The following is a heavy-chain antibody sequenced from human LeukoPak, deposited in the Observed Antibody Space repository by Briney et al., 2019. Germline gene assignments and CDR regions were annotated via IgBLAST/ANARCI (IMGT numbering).Heavy chain of an antibody. D-gene: IGHD3-22*01. CDR1: GGSISSSNW. J-gene: IGHJ3*02. V-gene: IGHV4-4*02. CDR2: IYHSGST. Sequence: PSGTLSLTCAVSGGSISSSNWWSWVRQPPGKGLEWIGEIYHSGSTYYNPSLKSRVTISVDRSKNQFSLKLSSVTAADTAVYYCARDYYDSSGHAFDIWGQGTMVTVSS. CDR3: ARDYYDSSGHAFDI.